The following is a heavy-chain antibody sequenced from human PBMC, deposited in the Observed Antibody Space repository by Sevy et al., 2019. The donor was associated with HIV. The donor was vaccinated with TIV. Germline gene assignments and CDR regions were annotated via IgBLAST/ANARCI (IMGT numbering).Heavy chain of an antibody. CDR1: GVSISGGAYY. CDR3: ARRGDNNWFDP. J-gene: IGHJ5*02. Sequence: SETLSLTCTVSGVSISGGAYYWGWIRQPPGKGLEWIGSISYTGSTYYNPSLKSRVTVSVVPSKNQFSLKLASVTAADTAVYYCARRGDNNWFDPWGQGTLVTVSS. D-gene: IGHD2-15*01. CDR2: ISYTGST. V-gene: IGHV4-39*01.